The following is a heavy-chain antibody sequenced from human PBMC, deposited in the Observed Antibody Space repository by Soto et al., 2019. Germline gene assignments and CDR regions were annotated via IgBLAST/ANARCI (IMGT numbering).Heavy chain of an antibody. Sequence: QVQLQESGPGLVKPSQTLSLTCTVSGGSISSGDYYWSWIRQPPGKGLEWIGYIYYSGSTYYNPSLKSRVTISVDTSKNQFSLKLSSVTAADTAVYYCARERVITFGGVIVIRYFDYWGQGTLVTVSS. J-gene: IGHJ4*02. V-gene: IGHV4-30-4*01. CDR1: GGSISSGDYY. CDR2: IYYSGST. CDR3: ARERVITFGGVIVIRYFDY. D-gene: IGHD3-16*02.